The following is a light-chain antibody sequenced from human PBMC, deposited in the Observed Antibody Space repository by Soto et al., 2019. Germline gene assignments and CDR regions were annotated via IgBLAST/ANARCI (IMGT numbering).Light chain of an antibody. CDR3: QQYGSPPPRYT. CDR1: QSVSNNY. J-gene: IGKJ2*01. Sequence: EIVLTQSPDTLSLSPGERATLSCRASQSVSNNYLSWYQQKPGQAPRLLIYTASTRATGIPDRFSGSGSGTDFTLTISRLEPEDFAVYYCQQYGSPPPRYTLGQGTKLEIK. V-gene: IGKV3-20*01. CDR2: TAS.